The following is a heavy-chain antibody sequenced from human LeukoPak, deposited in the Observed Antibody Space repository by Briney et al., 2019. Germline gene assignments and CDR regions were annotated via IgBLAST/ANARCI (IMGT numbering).Heavy chain of an antibody. D-gene: IGHD5-12*01. CDR3: ARVSGYDWESFYDY. CDR2: IYHSGRT. Sequence: PSETLSLTCTVSGNSISSGYYWGWIRQPPGKGLEWIGSIYHSGRTYYNPSLKSRVTISVDTSKNQFSLKLSSVTAADTAVYYCARVSGYDWESFYDYWGQGTLVTVSS. CDR1: GNSISSGYY. V-gene: IGHV4-38-2*02. J-gene: IGHJ4*02.